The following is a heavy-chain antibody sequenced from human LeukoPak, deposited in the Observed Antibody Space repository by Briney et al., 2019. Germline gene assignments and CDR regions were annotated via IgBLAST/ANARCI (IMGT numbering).Heavy chain of an antibody. CDR1: GFTLSTYW. Sequence: GGSLRLSCAASGFTLSTYWMTWVRQAPGKGLEWVANIKQDGSEKYYVDSVKGRFTISRDNAKKLLYLQMNSLRVEDTAVYYCARDRGSSGRLGRFDNWGQGTLVTVSP. CDR2: IKQDGSEK. J-gene: IGHJ4*02. CDR3: ARDRGSSGRLGRFDN. V-gene: IGHV3-7*01. D-gene: IGHD6-19*01.